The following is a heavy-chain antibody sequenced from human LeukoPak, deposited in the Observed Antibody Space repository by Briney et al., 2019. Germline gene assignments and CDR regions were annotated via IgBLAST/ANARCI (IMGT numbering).Heavy chain of an antibody. CDR3: ARVLTAMDPRGYFDY. V-gene: IGHV1-24*01. Sequence: GASVKVSCKVSGYTLTELSMHWVRQAPGKGLEWMGGFDPEDGATTYAQKFQGRVTMTGDTSTSTVYMELSSLRSEDTAIYYCARVLTAMDPRGYFDYWGQGTLVTVSS. D-gene: IGHD5-18*01. CDR2: FDPEDGAT. J-gene: IGHJ4*02. CDR1: GYTLTELS.